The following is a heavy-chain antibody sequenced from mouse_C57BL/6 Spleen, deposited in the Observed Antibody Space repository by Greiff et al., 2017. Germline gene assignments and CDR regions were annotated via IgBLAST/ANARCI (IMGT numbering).Heavy chain of an antibody. Sequence: VQLQQPGAELVMPGASVKLSCKASGYTFTSYWMHWVKQRPGQGLEWIGEIYPSDSYTNYNQKFKGKSTLTVDKSSSTAYMQLSSLTSEDSAVYYCARKDYVSFAYWGQGTLVTVSA. V-gene: IGHV1-69*01. D-gene: IGHD2-4*01. J-gene: IGHJ3*01. CDR3: ARKDYVSFAY. CDR2: IYPSDSYT. CDR1: GYTFTSYW.